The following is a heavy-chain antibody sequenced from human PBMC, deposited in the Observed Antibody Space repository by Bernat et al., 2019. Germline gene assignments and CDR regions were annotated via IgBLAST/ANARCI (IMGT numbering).Heavy chain of an antibody. CDR3: ARAHVSNFWSGYFDYYYYMDV. V-gene: IGHV1-18*01. CDR2: ISAYNGNT. J-gene: IGHJ6*03. CDR1: GYTFTSYG. D-gene: IGHD3-3*01. Sequence: QVQLVQSGAEVKKPGASVKVSCKASGYTFTSYGISWVRQAPGQGLEWMGWISAYNGNTNYAQKLQGRVTMTTDTSTSTAYMELRSLRSDDTAVYYCARAHVSNFWSGYFDYYYYMDVWGKGTTVTVSS.